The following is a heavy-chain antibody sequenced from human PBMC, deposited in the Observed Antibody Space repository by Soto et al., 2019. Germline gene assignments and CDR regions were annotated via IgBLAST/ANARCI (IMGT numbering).Heavy chain of an antibody. D-gene: IGHD3-16*02. V-gene: IGHV1-18*01. CDR2: ISAYNGNT. Sequence: GASVKVSCKASGYTFTSYGISWVRQAPGQGLEWMGWISAYNGNTNYAQKLQGRVTMTTDTSTSTAYMELRSPRSDDTAVYYCARDRPRPDYVWGSYRYTHAFDIWGQGTMVTVSS. J-gene: IGHJ3*02. CDR1: GYTFTSYG. CDR3: ARDRPRPDYVWGSYRYTHAFDI.